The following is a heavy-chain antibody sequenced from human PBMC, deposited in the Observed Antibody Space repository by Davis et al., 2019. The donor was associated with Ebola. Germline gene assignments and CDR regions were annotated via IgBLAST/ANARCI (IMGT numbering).Heavy chain of an antibody. CDR2: ISSSSSYI. CDR1: GFTFSSYN. Sequence: GESLKISCAASGFTFSSYNMNWVRQAPGKGLEWVSSISSSSSYIYYADSVKGRFTISRDNAKNSLSLQMNSLRAEDTAMYYCARDPHLGSWYLPGDFDYWGQGTLVTVSS. CDR3: ARDPHLGSWYLPGDFDY. V-gene: IGHV3-21*01. J-gene: IGHJ4*02. D-gene: IGHD6-13*01.